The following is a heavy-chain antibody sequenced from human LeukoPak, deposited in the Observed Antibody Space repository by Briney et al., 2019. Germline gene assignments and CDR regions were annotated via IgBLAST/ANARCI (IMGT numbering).Heavy chain of an antibody. CDR3: ARVKEMATKTLDY. V-gene: IGHV3-74*01. D-gene: IGHD5-24*01. Sequence: PGGSLRLSCAASGFTFSSSGMHWVRQAPGKGLVWVSRINSDGSSTSYADSVKGRFTISRDNAKNTLYLQMNSLRAEDTAVYYCARVKEMATKTLDYWGQGTLVTVSS. CDR2: INSDGSST. CDR1: GFTFSSSG. J-gene: IGHJ4*02.